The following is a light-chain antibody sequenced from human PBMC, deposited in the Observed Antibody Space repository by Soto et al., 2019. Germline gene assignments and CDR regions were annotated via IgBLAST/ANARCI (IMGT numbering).Light chain of an antibody. V-gene: IGKV1-39*01. CDR2: AAS. CDR3: QQNYSPVFS. CDR1: QTINNY. J-gene: IGKJ3*01. Sequence: DIQMTQSPPSLSASVGDRVTISCRASQTINNYLNWYQQKPGKAPEVLIYAASSLQSGVPSRFSGSGSATEFTLTISSVQPEDFATYYCQQNYSPVFSFGPGTKVDL.